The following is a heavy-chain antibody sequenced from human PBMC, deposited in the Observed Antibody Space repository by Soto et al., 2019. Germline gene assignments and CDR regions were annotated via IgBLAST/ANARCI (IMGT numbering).Heavy chain of an antibody. CDR1: GYSFTSYW. Sequence: GESLKISCKGSGYSFTSYWIGWVRQMPGKGLEWMGIIYPGDSDTRYSPSFQGQVTISADKSISTAYLQWSSLKASDTAMYYCARLSYCSGGSCYSGGPPSPLYMDVWGKGTTVTVSS. J-gene: IGHJ6*03. D-gene: IGHD2-15*01. V-gene: IGHV5-51*01. CDR2: IYPGDSDT. CDR3: ARLSYCSGGSCYSGGPPSPLYMDV.